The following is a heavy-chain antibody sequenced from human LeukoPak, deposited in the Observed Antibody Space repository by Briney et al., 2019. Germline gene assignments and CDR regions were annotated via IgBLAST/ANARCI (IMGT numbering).Heavy chain of an antibody. Sequence: ASLKVSCKASGYTFTNYYMHWVRQAPGQGLEWMGWINSISGGTNYAQNFQGRVTMTRDTSSSTAYMELSSLTSDDTAVYYCARTNMLDYWGQGTLVTVSS. CDR1: GYTFTNYY. J-gene: IGHJ4*02. V-gene: IGHV1-2*02. D-gene: IGHD2-8*01. CDR3: ARTNMLDY. CDR2: INSISGGT.